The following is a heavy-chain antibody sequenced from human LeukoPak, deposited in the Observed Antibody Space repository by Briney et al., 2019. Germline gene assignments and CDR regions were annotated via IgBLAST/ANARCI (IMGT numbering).Heavy chain of an antibody. CDR2: ISGSGGST. CDR3: AKRTVVVPALYYYYMDV. CDR1: GFTFSSYA. V-gene: IGHV3-23*01. D-gene: IGHD2-2*01. Sequence: GGSLRLSCAASGFTFSSYAMSWVRQAPGKGLEWVSAISGSGGSTYYADSVKGRFTNSRDNSKNTLYLQMNSLRAEDTAVYYCAKRTVVVPALYYYYMDVWGKGTTVTVSS. J-gene: IGHJ6*03.